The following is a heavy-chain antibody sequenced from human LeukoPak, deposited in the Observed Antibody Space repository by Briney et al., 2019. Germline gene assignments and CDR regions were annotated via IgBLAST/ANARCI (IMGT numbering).Heavy chain of an antibody. D-gene: IGHD3-22*01. Sequence: ASVKVSCKASGGTFSSYAISWVRQAPGQGLEWMGGIIPIFGTANYAQKFQGRVTITADESTSTAYMELSSLRSEDTAVYYCARYYYDSSGYYNLGGRRTGGATYYFDYWGQGTLVTVSS. V-gene: IGHV1-69*13. CDR3: ARYYYDSSGYYNLGGRRTGGATYYFDY. CDR1: GGTFSSYA. CDR2: IIPIFGTA. J-gene: IGHJ4*02.